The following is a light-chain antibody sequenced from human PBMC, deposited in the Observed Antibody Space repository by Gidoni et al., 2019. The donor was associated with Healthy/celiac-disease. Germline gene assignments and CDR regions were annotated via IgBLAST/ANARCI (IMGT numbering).Light chain of an antibody. CDR1: QIISSY. CDR3: QQSYSTPIT. Sequence: DIQMTKPPSSLSASVVDKVTITCRAWQIISSYLNWHQQTPGKAPKLLSYAASSLQSGVPSRFSGSGSGTVFTLTISSLQHEDFATYYCQQSYSTPITFGQGTRLEIK. CDR2: AAS. V-gene: IGKV1-39*01. J-gene: IGKJ5*01.